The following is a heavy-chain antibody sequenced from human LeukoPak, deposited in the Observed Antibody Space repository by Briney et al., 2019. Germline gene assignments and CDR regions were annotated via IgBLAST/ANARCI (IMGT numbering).Heavy chain of an antibody. Sequence: NSSETLSPTCAVSGGSISSGGYSWSWLRQPPGKGLEWIGYIYHSGSTYYNPSLKSRVTISVDRSKNQFSLKLSSVTAADTAVYYCACGGYNSNEYFQHWGQGTLVTVSS. D-gene: IGHD5-24*01. CDR2: IYHSGST. CDR3: ACGGYNSNEYFQH. J-gene: IGHJ1*01. CDR1: GGSISSGGYS. V-gene: IGHV4-30-2*01.